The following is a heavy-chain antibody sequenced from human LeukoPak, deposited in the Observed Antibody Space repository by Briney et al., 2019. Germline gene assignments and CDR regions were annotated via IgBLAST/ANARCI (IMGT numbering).Heavy chain of an antibody. Sequence: ASVKVSCKASGYTFTSYDINWVRQATGQGLEWMGWMNPNSGNTGYEQKCQGRVTMTRNTSISTAYMELSSLRSEDTAVYYCARARGCNSTSCYRGPNWFDRWGQGTLVTVSS. D-gene: IGHD2-2*01. V-gene: IGHV1-8*01. J-gene: IGHJ5*02. CDR2: MNPNSGNT. CDR1: GYTFTSYD. CDR3: ARARGCNSTSCYRGPNWFDR.